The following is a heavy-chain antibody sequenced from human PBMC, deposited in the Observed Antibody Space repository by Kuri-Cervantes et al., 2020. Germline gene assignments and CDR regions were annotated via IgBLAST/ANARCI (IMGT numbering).Heavy chain of an antibody. Sequence: GSLRLSCTVSGGSISSYYWSWIRQPPGKGLEWIGYIYYSGSTNYNPSLKSRVTISVDTSKNQFSLKLSSVTAADTAVYYCARGRIAAAGTLFDYRGQGTLVTVSS. J-gene: IGHJ4*02. D-gene: IGHD6-13*01. CDR2: IYYSGST. CDR3: ARGRIAAAGTLFDY. V-gene: IGHV4-59*01. CDR1: GGSISSYY.